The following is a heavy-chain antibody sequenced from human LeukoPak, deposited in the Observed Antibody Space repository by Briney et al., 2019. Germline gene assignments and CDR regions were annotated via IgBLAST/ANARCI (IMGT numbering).Heavy chain of an antibody. CDR3: AKSFAYYDFWSGYFYDY. CDR1: GFTVSSNY. CDR2: ISGSGGST. D-gene: IGHD3-3*01. J-gene: IGHJ4*02. Sequence: GGSLRLSCAASGFTVSSNYMSWVRQAPGKGLEWVSAISGSGGSTYYADSVKGRFTISRDNAKNSLYLQMNSLGAEDTAVYYCAKSFAYYDFWSGYFYDYWGQGTLVTVSS. V-gene: IGHV3-11*04.